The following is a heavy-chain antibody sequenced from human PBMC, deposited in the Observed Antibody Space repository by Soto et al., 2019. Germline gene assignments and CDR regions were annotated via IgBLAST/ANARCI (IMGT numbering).Heavy chain of an antibody. V-gene: IGHV5-10-1*01. CDR1: GYTFTTFW. Sequence: GESLKISCTGFGYTFTTFWISWVRQMPGRGLEWMGRIDPRDSYTNYSPSFQGHVTISGDKSISTVYLQWASLKASDTAMYYCARLYCSSSTCDSWFDPWGQGTLVTVSS. J-gene: IGHJ5*02. CDR2: IDPRDSYT. D-gene: IGHD2-2*01. CDR3: ARLYCSSSTCDSWFDP.